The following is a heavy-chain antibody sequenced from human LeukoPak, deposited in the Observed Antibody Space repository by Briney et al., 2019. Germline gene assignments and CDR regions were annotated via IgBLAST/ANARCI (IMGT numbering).Heavy chain of an antibody. J-gene: IGHJ4*02. CDR2: IYYSGST. V-gene: IGHV4-39*02. Sequence: PSETLSLTCTVSGGSISSSSYYWGWIRQPPGKGLEWIGSIYYSGSTYYNPSLKSRVTISVDTSKNQFSLKLSSVTAADTAVYYCARDYTTSFDYWGQGTLVTVSS. CDR1: GGSISSSSYY. D-gene: IGHD2/OR15-2a*01. CDR3: ARDYTTSFDY.